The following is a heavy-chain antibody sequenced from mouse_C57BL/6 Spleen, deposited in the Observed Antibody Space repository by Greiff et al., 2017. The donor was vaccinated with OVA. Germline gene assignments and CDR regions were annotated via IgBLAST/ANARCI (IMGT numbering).Heavy chain of an antibody. D-gene: IGHD1-1*01. CDR2: INPNYGTT. CDR1: GYSFTDYN. V-gene: IGHV1-39*01. J-gene: IGHJ2*01. CDR3: ARAATTVVPLDY. Sequence: VQLKESGPELVKPGASVKISCKASGYSFTDYNMNWVKQSNGKSLEWIGVINPNYGTTSYNQKFKGKATLTVDQYSSTAYMQLNSLTSEDPAVCYCARAATTVVPLDYWGHGTTLTVSS.